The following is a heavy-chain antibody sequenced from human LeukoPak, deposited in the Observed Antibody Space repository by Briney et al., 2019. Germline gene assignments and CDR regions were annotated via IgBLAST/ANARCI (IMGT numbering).Heavy chain of an antibody. CDR2: IYYSGST. D-gene: IGHD1-26*01. CDR1: GGSISNYY. CDR3: ARGRSGSYHSPFDY. V-gene: IGHV4-59*01. Sequence: SETLSLTCTVSGGSISNYYWSWIRQPPGKGLEWIGYIYYSGSTNYNPSLESRVTISVDTSKNQFSLKLDSVTAADTAVYYCARGRSGSYHSPFDYWGQGTLVTVPS. J-gene: IGHJ4*02.